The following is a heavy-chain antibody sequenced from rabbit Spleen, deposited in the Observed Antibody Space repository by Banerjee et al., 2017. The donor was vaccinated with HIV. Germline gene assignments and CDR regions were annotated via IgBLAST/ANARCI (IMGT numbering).Heavy chain of an antibody. J-gene: IGHJ4*01. CDR1: GFTISSSYY. CDR3: VREAGYGGYGDGNL. CDR2: MDFDSGVT. V-gene: IGHV1S40*01. Sequence: QSLEESGGGLVQPEGSLALTCKASGFTISSSYYMCWVRQAPGKGLEWIGCMDFDSGVTYNASWAKGRFTISKTSSTTVTLQMTSLTDADTATYFCVREAGYGGYGDGNLWGQGTLVTVS. D-gene: IGHD6-1*01.